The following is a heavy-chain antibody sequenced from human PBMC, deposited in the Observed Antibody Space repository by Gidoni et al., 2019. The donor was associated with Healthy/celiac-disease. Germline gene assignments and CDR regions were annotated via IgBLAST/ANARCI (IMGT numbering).Heavy chain of an antibody. J-gene: IGHJ4*02. CDR1: GYSFTGYY. D-gene: IGHD2-2*01. CDR3: ARAGYCSSTSCGNFDY. Sequence: QVQLVQSGAEVKKPGASVKVTCKASGYSFTGYYMHWVRQAPGQGLEWMGCINPNSGGTNYAQKFQGWVTMTRDTSISTAYMELSRLRSDDTAVYYCARAGYCSSTSCGNFDYWGQGTLVTVSS. CDR2: INPNSGGT. V-gene: IGHV1-2*04.